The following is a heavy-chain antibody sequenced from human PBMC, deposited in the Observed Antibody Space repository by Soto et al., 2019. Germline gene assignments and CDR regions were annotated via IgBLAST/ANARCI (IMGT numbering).Heavy chain of an antibody. CDR3: ARGQRPSYYYYYYGMDV. CDR2: IYHSGST. CDR1: GGSISSGGYS. Sequence: SETLSLTCAVSGGSISSGGYSWSWIRQPPGKGLEWIGYIYHSGSTYYNPSPKSRVTISVDRSKNQFSLKLSSVTAADTAVYYCARGQRPSYYYYYYGMDVWGQGTTVTVSS. V-gene: IGHV4-30-2*01. D-gene: IGHD5-18*01. J-gene: IGHJ6*02.